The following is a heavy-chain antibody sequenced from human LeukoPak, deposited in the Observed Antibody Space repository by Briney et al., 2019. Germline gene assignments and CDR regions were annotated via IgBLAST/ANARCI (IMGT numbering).Heavy chain of an antibody. CDR3: AKNLRPSYFDY. CDR2: ISGSGGST. Sequence: GGSLRLTCAASGFTFSNYAMSWVRQAPGKGLEWVSAISGSGGSTYFADSVKGRFTISRDNSKNTLYLQMNSLRAEDTAVYYCAKNLRPSYFDYWGQGTLVTVSS. V-gene: IGHV3-23*01. J-gene: IGHJ4*02. CDR1: GFTFSNYA.